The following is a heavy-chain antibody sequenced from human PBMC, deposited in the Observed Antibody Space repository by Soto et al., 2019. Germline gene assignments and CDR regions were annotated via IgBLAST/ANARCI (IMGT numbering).Heavy chain of an antibody. CDR2: ISWNSAGI. V-gene: IGHV3-9*01. CDR3: VKGRSYSNYNCLDV. Sequence: GGSLRLSCAASGFTFDDYTMHWVRQAPGKGLEWVSGISWNSAGIGYADSVKGRFTISRDNAKESLYLQMNSLRVDDTALYYCVKGRSYSNYNCLDVWGKGATVTVSS. J-gene: IGHJ6*04. D-gene: IGHD1-20*01. CDR1: GFTFDDYT.